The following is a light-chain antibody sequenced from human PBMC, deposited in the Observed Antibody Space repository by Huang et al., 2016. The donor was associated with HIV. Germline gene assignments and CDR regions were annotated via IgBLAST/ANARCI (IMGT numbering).Light chain of an antibody. Sequence: DIQMTQSPSSLSASVGDRVTIICRASQGISKSLAWYQQKPGKAPKLLLCATSNLESVAPSRFSGSGSGTHYTLTISTLQPEDLATYYCQQYQSVPWTFGQGTKVAI. CDR3: QQYQSVPWT. J-gene: IGKJ1*01. CDR2: ATS. CDR1: QGISKS. V-gene: IGKV1-NL1*01.